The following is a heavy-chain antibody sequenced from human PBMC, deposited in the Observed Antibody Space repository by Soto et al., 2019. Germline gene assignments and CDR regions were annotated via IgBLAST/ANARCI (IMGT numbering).Heavy chain of an antibody. D-gene: IGHD6-13*01. CDR3: ARTSPGGAAAGAEYFQH. V-gene: IGHV4-31*03. Sequence: SETLSLTCTVSGGSISSGGYYWSWIRKHPGKGLEWIGYIYYSGSTYYNPSLKSRVTISVDTSKNQFSLKLSSVTAADTAVYYCARTSPGGAAAGAEYFQHWGQGTLVTVSS. J-gene: IGHJ1*01. CDR2: IYYSGST. CDR1: GGSISSGGYY.